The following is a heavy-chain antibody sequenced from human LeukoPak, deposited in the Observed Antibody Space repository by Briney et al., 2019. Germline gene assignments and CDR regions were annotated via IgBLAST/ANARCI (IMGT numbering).Heavy chain of an antibody. CDR3: ARVGHYDSSGYWGY. Sequence: PGGSLRLSCAASGFTFDDYGMSWVRQAPGRGLEWVSGINWNGGSTGYADSVKGRFTISRDNAKNSLYLQMNSLRAEGTALYYCARVGHYDSSGYWGYWGQGTLVTVSS. J-gene: IGHJ4*02. V-gene: IGHV3-20*04. D-gene: IGHD3-22*01. CDR1: GFTFDDYG. CDR2: INWNGGST.